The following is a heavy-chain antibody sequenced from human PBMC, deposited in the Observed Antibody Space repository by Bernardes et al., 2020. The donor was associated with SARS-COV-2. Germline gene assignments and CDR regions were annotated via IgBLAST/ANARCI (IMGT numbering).Heavy chain of an antibody. Sequence: GSLRLSCVASGFTFISYGIDWVRQAPWKGLEWVSYISSSSATTYYADSVKGRFTISRDNAKNSLYLQLNSLTDEDTAMYYCATKRGYSYGAFDYWGQGTLVTVSS. J-gene: IGHJ4*02. D-gene: IGHD5-18*01. CDR3: ATKRGYSYGAFDY. CDR1: GFTFISYG. CDR2: ISSSSATT. V-gene: IGHV3-48*02.